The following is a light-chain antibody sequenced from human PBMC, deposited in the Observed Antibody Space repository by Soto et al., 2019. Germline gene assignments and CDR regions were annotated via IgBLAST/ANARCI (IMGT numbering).Light chain of an antibody. J-gene: IGKJ4*01. V-gene: IGKV3-20*01. CDR2: GAS. CDR3: QQYDSSPPT. CDR1: QSVSSSY. Sequence: EIVLTQSPGTLSLSPGERATLSCRASQSVSSSYLAWYQQKPGQAPRLLIYGASSRATGIPDRFSGSGSGTDFTLPISRLEPEDFAVYYFQQYDSSPPTFGGGTKVEIK.